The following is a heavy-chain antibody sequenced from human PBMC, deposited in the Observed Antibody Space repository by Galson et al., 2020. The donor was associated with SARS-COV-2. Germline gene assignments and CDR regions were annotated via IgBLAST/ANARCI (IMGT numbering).Heavy chain of an antibody. Sequence: SLRLSCAASGFTFSDYYMSWIRQAPGKGLEWVLYISSSGSTIYYADSVKGRFTISRDNAKNSLYLQMNSLRAEDTAVYYCAGGDWFYYYYGMDVWGQGTTVTVSS. CDR3: AGGDWFYYYYGMDV. V-gene: IGHV3-11*01. CDR1: GFTFSDYY. CDR2: ISSSGSTI. J-gene: IGHJ6*02. D-gene: IGHD3-9*01.